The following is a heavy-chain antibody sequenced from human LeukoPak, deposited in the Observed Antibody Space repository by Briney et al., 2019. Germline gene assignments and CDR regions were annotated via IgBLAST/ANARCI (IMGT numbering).Heavy chain of an antibody. CDR1: GGSISSGDYY. V-gene: IGHV4-30-4*01. Sequence: SQTLSLTCTVSGGSISSGDYYWSWIRQPPGKGLEWIGYIYYSGSTYYNPSLKSRVTISVDTSKNQFSLKLSSVTAADTAVYYCARGGGSGSYYEFDYWGQGTLVTVSS. CDR3: ARGGGSGSYYEFDY. D-gene: IGHD3-10*01. CDR2: IYYSGST. J-gene: IGHJ4*02.